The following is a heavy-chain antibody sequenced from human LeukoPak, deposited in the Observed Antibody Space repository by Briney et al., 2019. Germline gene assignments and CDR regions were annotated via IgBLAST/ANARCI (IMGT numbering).Heavy chain of an antibody. CDR2: IHYDGSKN. CDR3: AKAHTASLSRGYLDY. J-gene: IGHJ4*02. CDR1: GFTFITYG. D-gene: IGHD3-16*01. Sequence: GGSLRLSCAASGFTFITYGMHWVRQVPGMGLEWLAFIHYDGSKNYYADSVKGRFTISRDNSKNTLYLQMSSLRPEDTAVYYCAKAHTASLSRGYLDYWGQGTLVTVSS. V-gene: IGHV3-30*02.